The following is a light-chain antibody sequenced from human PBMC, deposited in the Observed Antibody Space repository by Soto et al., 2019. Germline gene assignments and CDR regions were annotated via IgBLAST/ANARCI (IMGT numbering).Light chain of an antibody. CDR3: QQLHGFPLT. CDR1: QDISLY. J-gene: IGKJ4*01. V-gene: IGKV1-9*01. CDR2: AAS. Sequence: DIHLTQSPSFLSASVGDRVTITCRASQDISLYLAWYQQQPGKAPRLLIYAASTLQSGVPSRFIGSGSGTEFTLTISSLQPEDFATYYCQQLHGFPLTFGGGTKVEIK.